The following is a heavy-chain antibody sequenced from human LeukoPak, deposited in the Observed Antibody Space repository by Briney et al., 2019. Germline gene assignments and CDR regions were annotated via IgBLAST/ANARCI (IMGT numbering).Heavy chain of an antibody. CDR1: GFTVSTYY. Sequence: PGGSLRLSCAASGFTVSTYYMTWVRQAPGKGLECVSVIYSGGSTYYADSVKGRFTVSRDNSKNTPYLQMNSPRAEDTAMYYCARGLGYCTSTTCLLPFDYWGQGTLVTVSS. J-gene: IGHJ4*02. V-gene: IGHV3-53*01. CDR3: ARGLGYCTSTTCLLPFDY. D-gene: IGHD2-2*01. CDR2: IYSGGST.